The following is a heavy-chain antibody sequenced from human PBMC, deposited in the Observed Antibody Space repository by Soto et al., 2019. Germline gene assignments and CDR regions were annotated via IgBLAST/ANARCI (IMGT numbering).Heavy chain of an antibody. CDR3: AKEATSSDFDS. CDR2: IIPVLGKT. V-gene: IGHV1-69*08. J-gene: IGHJ4*02. Sequence: VQLVQSGSEVKKPAASVRVSCKASGGSFSSYYFTWVRQAPGHGLDWMGRIIPVLGKTTYAQQFQGRVKITPYKSTSPAYMDLRSLSSEDAALYYSAKEATSSDFDSWGQGTLVTVSS. CDR1: GGSFSSYY. D-gene: IGHD2-2*01.